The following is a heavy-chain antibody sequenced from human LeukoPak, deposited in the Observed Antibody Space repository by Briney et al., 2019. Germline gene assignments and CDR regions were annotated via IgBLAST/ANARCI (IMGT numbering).Heavy chain of an antibody. CDR3: ARDHYYDSSGYDDAFDI. V-gene: IGHV4-39*07. J-gene: IGHJ3*02. CDR2: IYYSGST. Sequence: SETLSLTCTVSGGSISSSSYYWGWIRQPPGKGLEWIGSIYYSGSTYYNPSLKSRVTISVDTSKNQFSLKLSSVTAADTAVYYCARDHYYDSSGYDDAFDIWGQGTMVTVSS. CDR1: GGSISSSSYY. D-gene: IGHD3-22*01.